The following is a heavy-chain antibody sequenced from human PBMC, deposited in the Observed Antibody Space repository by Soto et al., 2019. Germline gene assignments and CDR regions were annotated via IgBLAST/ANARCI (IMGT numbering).Heavy chain of an antibody. D-gene: IGHD3-10*01. V-gene: IGHV1-69*01. CDR1: GVTFSSYA. CDR3: ARVTSMVRGVIDNWFDP. Sequence: QVPLVQSGTEVRKPGSSVKVSCKASGVTFSSYAINWVRQAPGQGLVWMGGIIPMSGPAKYAQRFQGRVTITADESTSTVYMELSGLTSQDTAVYYCARVTSMVRGVIDNWFDPWGHGTLVTVFS. CDR2: IIPMSGPA. J-gene: IGHJ5*02.